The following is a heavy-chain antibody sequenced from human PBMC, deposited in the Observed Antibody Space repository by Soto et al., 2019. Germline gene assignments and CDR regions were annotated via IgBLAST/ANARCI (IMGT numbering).Heavy chain of an antibody. CDR1: GGSIRGYY. Sequence: LSLTCTVSGGSIRGYYWSWVRQPPGKGLEWIGYIYYTGSTNYSPSLKSRVTISVDRSKNQFSLKLSSVTAADTAVYYCGRVPSPWGQGTLVTVSS. CDR3: GRVPSP. J-gene: IGHJ5*02. CDR2: IYYTGST. V-gene: IGHV4-59*12.